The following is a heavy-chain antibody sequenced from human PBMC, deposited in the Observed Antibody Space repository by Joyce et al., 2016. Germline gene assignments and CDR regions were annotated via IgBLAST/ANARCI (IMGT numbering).Heavy chain of an antibody. CDR2: IFPGDSTT. J-gene: IGHJ3*02. Sequence: EVHLVQSGAEVKKPGESLRISCKGSGYSFSTYWINWVRQMPGKGLEWMGIIFPGDSTTRYNPSVECQVTISADKSTTTAYVQWSSLKASDTATYYCARSGGDSGSAFNIWGQGTMVTVSS. CDR1: GYSFSTYW. CDR3: ARSGGDSGSAFNI. D-gene: IGHD2-21*02. V-gene: IGHV5-51*01.